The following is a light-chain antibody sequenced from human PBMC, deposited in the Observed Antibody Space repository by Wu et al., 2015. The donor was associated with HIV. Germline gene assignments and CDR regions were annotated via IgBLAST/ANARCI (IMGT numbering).Light chain of an antibody. CDR1: QSVSSN. CDR3: QQYNNWPLT. Sequence: EIMMTQSPATLSVSPGERATLSCRTSQSVSSNLAWYQQKPGQAPRLLIYGTSTRATGIPARFSGSGSGTEFTLTISSMQSEDFAVYYCQQYNNWPLTFGGGPRWRSN. CDR2: GTS. J-gene: IGKJ4*01. V-gene: IGKV3-15*01.